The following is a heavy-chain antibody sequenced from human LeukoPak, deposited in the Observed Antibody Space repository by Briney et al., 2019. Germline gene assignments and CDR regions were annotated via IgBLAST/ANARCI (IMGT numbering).Heavy chain of an antibody. CDR3: AIENSIVVVPAAILPEEYI. CDR1: GFTFSSYA. Sequence: GGSLRLSCAASGFTFSSYAMSWVRQAPGKGLEWVSYISSSSSTIYYADSVKGRFTISRDNSKNTLYLQMNSLRAEDTAVYYCAIENSIVVVPAAILPEEYIWGQGTMVTVSS. D-gene: IGHD2-2*02. CDR2: ISSSSSTI. J-gene: IGHJ3*02. V-gene: IGHV3-23*01.